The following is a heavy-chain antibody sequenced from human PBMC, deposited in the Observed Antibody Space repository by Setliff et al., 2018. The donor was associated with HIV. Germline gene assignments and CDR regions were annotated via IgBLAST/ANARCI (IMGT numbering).Heavy chain of an antibody. Sequence: PSETLSLTCTVSGASISSYYWTWIRQSPGKGLEWIGEINQYGSTTYNPSLKSRLTMSVDTSRNQFSLKLTSVTASDTAVYYCARVRQVSDYGDYDYYFDYWGQGALVTVSS. J-gene: IGHJ4*02. CDR3: ARVRQVSDYGDYDYYFDY. CDR1: GASISSYY. D-gene: IGHD4-17*01. V-gene: IGHV4-34*01. CDR2: INQYGST.